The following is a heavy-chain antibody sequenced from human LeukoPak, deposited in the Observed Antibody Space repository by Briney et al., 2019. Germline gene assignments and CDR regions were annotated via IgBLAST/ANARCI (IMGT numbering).Heavy chain of an antibody. J-gene: IGHJ6*03. CDR3: ARVAAFPLQSYYYYMDV. Sequence: GGSLTLSCAASGFTFSSYWMSWVRQAPGKGLEWVANIKQDGSEKYYVDSVKGRFTISRDNAKNSLYLQMNSLRAEDTAVYYCARVAAFPLQSYYYYMDVWGKGTTVTVSS. CDR1: GFTFSSYW. D-gene: IGHD4-11*01. CDR2: IKQDGSEK. V-gene: IGHV3-7*01.